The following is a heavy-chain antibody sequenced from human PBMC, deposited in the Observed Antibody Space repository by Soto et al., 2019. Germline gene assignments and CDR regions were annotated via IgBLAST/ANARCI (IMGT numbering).Heavy chain of an antibody. V-gene: IGHV4-34*01. CDR2: INHSGST. J-gene: IGHJ6*02. CDR3: ARAMVRGVIGPYYYYGMDV. CDR1: GGSFSGYY. D-gene: IGHD3-10*01. Sequence: SETLSLTCAVYGGSFSGYYWSWIRQPPGKGLEWIGEINHSGSTNYNSSLKSRVTISVDTSKNQFSLKLSSVTAADTAVYYCARAMVRGVIGPYYYYGMDVWGQGTTVTVSS.